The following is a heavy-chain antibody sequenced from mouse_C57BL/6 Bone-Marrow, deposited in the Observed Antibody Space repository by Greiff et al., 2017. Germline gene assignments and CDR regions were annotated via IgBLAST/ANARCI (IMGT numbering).Heavy chain of an antibody. Sequence: VQLQQPGAELVKPGASVKLSCKASGYTFTSYWMHWVQQRPGRGLEWIGWIDPDSGGTKYNEKFKSKATLTVDKPSSTAYMQLSSLTSEDSAVYYCASLIWDFDFWGTGTTVTVSS. V-gene: IGHV1-72*01. CDR2: IDPDSGGT. J-gene: IGHJ1*03. CDR1: GYTFTSYW. CDR3: ASLIWDFDF.